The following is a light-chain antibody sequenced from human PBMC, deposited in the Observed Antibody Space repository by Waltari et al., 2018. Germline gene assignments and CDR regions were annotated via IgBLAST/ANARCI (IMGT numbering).Light chain of an antibody. Sequence: QSVLTQPPSVTGAQGQRVTISCTGSSSDIGEGYDVHWYQQLPGTAPKLLIYGNSHRPSGVPDRFSASKSGPSASLDIAGLQAEDEADYYCQSYDSSLSLIFGGGTRLTVL. CDR2: GNS. J-gene: IGLJ2*01. CDR3: QSYDSSLSLI. CDR1: SSDIGEGYD. V-gene: IGLV1-40*01.